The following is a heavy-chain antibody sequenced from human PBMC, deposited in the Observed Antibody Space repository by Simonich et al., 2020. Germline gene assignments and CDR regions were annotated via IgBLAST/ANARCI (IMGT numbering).Heavy chain of an antibody. D-gene: IGHD2-2*01. CDR2: ISSSSSYI. Sequence: EVQLVESGGGLVKPGGSLRLSCAASGFTFSSSSMNWVRQAPGKGLEWVQSISSSSSYIYYANSVKGRFTISRDNAKNSLLLQMNSLRAEDTAVYYCAGGVYCSSTSCSTYYYYGMDVWGQGTTVTVSS. J-gene: IGHJ6*02. CDR3: AGGVYCSSTSCSTYYYYGMDV. CDR1: GFTFSSSS. V-gene: IGHV3-21*01.